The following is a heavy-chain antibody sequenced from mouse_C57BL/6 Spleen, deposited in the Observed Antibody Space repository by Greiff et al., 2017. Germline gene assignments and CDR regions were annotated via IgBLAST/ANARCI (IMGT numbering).Heavy chain of an antibody. CDR1: GYTFTSYW. D-gene: IGHD2-12*01. Sequence: QVQLQQPGAELVRPGTSVKLSCKASGYTFTSYWMHWVKQRPGQGLEWIGVIDPSDSYTNYNQKFKGKATLTVDTSSSTAYMQLSSLTSEDSAVYYCARSDYRNYFDYWGQGTTRTVSS. CDR2: IDPSDSYT. CDR3: ARSDYRNYFDY. J-gene: IGHJ2*01. V-gene: IGHV1-59*01.